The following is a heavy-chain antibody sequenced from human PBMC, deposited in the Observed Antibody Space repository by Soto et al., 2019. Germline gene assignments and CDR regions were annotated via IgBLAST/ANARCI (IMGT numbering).Heavy chain of an antibody. J-gene: IGHJ6*02. CDR2: IIPIFGTA. CDR3: ASPPIVATIVIYYYGMDV. V-gene: IGHV1-69*12. D-gene: IGHD5-12*01. Sequence: QVQLVQSGAEVKKPGSSVKFSCKASGCTFSSYAISGVRQAPGQGLESMGGIIPIFGTADYAQKFQGRVTITADESTSTAYMELSSLRSEDTAVYYCASPPIVATIVIYYYGMDVWGQGTTVTVSS. CDR1: GCTFSSYA.